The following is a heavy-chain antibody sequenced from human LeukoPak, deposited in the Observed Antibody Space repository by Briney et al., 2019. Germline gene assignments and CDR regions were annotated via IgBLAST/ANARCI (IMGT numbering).Heavy chain of an antibody. J-gene: IGHJ6*02. CDR3: ARDLRSNTFSDYYGVDV. D-gene: IGHD2-15*01. Sequence: GGSLRLSCAASGFSVSSAWMRWVRQSPGKGLEWVANINKDGSEEYYVDSVRGRFTISRDNGKNSLNLQMNSLRVEDTAVYYCARDLRSNTFSDYYGVDVWGQGTTVIVSS. CDR1: GFSVSSAW. CDR2: INKDGSEE. V-gene: IGHV3-7*01.